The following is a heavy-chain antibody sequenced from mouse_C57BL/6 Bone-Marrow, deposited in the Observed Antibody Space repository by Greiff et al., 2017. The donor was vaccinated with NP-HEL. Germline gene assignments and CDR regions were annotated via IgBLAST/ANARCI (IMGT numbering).Heavy chain of an antibody. Sequence: VQLQQSGAELMKPGASVKLSCKATGYTFTGYWIEWVQQRPGHGLEWIGEILLGCGSSNYHEKFKGKATFTADTSSNTAYMQLSSLTSEDSAIYYYERLYPRFAYGGQGTLVTVSA. CDR3: ERLYPRFAY. CDR2: ILLGCGSS. V-gene: IGHV1-9*01. CDR1: GYTFTGYW. J-gene: IGHJ3*01.